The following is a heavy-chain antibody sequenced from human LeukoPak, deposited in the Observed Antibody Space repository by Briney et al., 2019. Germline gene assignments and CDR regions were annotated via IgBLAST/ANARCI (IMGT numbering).Heavy chain of an antibody. D-gene: IGHD3-3*01. CDR3: TTDTVTIRNYYYYMDV. CDR1: GFTFSNAW. CDR2: IKSKTDGGTT. J-gene: IGHJ6*03. Sequence: GGSLRLSCAASGFTFSNAWMSWVRQAPGKGLEWVGRIKSKTDGGTTDYAAPVKGRFTISRDDSKNTLYLQMNSLKTEDTAVYYCTTDTVTIRNYYYYMDVWGKGTTVTVSS. V-gene: IGHV3-15*01.